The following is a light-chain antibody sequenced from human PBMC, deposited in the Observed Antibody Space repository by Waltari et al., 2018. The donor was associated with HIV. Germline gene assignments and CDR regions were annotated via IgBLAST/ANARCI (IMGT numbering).Light chain of an antibody. CDR2: DTS. J-gene: IGLJ2*01. V-gene: IGLV7-46*01. Sequence: QAVVTQEPSLTVSPGGTVTLTCGSSTGAVTRGHYTYWFQQKPGQAPRTLIFDTSNKPSSTPARFSGSLLGGKAALTLSGAQPEDEADYYCLLSYSGTRVFGGGTKLTVL. CDR1: TGAVTRGHY. CDR3: LLSYSGTRV.